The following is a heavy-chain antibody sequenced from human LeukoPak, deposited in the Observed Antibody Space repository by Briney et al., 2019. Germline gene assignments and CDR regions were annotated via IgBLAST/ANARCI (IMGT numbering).Heavy chain of an antibody. CDR2: ISSSSSYI. Sequence: PGGSLRLSCAASGFTFSSYSMNWVRQAPGKGLEWVSSISSSSSYIYYADSVKGRFTISRDNAKNSLYLQMNSLRAEDTAVYYCARDTYYDFWSGYYTSRDAFDIWGQGTMVTVSS. J-gene: IGHJ3*02. CDR1: GFTFSSYS. V-gene: IGHV3-21*01. D-gene: IGHD3-3*01. CDR3: ARDTYYDFWSGYYTSRDAFDI.